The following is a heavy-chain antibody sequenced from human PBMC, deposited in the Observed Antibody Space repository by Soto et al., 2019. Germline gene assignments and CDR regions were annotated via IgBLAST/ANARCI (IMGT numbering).Heavy chain of an antibody. CDR1: GYTFTSYW. D-gene: IGHD4-4*01. Sequence: PGESLKISCQGSGYTFTSYWIGWVRQMPGKGLEWMGIIYPGDSDTRYSPSFQGQATISADKSIRTAYLQWSSLKASDTAMYYCARQMTKVTQIDYWGQGTLVTVSS. CDR2: IYPGDSDT. V-gene: IGHV5-51*01. CDR3: ARQMTKVTQIDY. J-gene: IGHJ4*02.